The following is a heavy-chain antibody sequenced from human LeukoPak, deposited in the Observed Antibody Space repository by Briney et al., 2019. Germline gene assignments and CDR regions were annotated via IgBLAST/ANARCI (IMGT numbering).Heavy chain of an antibody. CDR2: ISTDGTTT. CDR1: GFTFRSHW. J-gene: IGHJ4*02. Sequence: AGGSLRLSCAASGFTFRSHWMHWVRHVPGKGLVWVSHISTDGTTTNYADSVKGRFTTSRDNAKDTLYLQMHSLRVDDTAVYYCARSLGYSSGGWGQGTLVTVSS. D-gene: IGHD2-15*01. CDR3: ARSLGYSSGG. V-gene: IGHV3-74*01.